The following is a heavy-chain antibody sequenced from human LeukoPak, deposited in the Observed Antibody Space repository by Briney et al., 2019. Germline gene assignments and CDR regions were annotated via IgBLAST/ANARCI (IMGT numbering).Heavy chain of an antibody. Sequence: PSETQSLTCTVSGGSISNSSYYWGWIRQPPGKGLEWIGSMYYSGSTYYNPSIKSRATISVDTSKNQFSLKLSSVTAADTAVYYCARHGRMGTINPSYWGQGTLVTVSS. D-gene: IGHD5-24*01. J-gene: IGHJ4*02. V-gene: IGHV4-39*01. CDR2: MYYSGST. CDR3: ARHGRMGTINPSY. CDR1: GGSISNSSYY.